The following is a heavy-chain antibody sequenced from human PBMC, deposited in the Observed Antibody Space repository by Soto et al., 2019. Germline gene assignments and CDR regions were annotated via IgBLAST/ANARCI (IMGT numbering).Heavy chain of an antibody. D-gene: IGHD4-17*01. J-gene: IGHJ4*02. Sequence: QVQLAESGGGVVQPGGSLRLSCAASGFTFKNYGMHWVRQTPGKGLEWVAVIWYNGRNKYYGDYVKGRFTVYRDNSKNTLYLEMDRPSADETAVYYWARENRQNSGAFDTWGQGTLVTVSS. CDR3: ARENRQNSGAFDT. V-gene: IGHV3-33*01. CDR2: IWYNGRNK. CDR1: GFTFKNYG.